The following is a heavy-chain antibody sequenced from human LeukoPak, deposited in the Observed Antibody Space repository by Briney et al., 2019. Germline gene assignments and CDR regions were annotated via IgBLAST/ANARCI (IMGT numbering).Heavy chain of an antibody. CDR3: AKDRAPAASYYYSCYTDV. Sequence: GCSLRLSCAASGFTFSNYGIHWVRQAPGKGLEWVAFIRHGGSNKYYAASVKGRFTISRDNSKNTLYLQMNSLRAEDTAVYYCAKDRAPAASYYYSCYTDVWGKGTTVTVSS. CDR2: IRHGGSNK. D-gene: IGHD2-2*01. J-gene: IGHJ6*03. V-gene: IGHV3-30*02. CDR1: GFTFSNYG.